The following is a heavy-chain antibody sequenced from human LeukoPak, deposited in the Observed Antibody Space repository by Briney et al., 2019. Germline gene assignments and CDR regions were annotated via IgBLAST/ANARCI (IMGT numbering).Heavy chain of an antibody. CDR3: ARNTDFWSGPDAFDI. D-gene: IGHD3-3*01. CDR1: GGSFSGYY. J-gene: IGHJ3*02. Sequence: PSETLSLTCAVYGGSFSGYYWSWIRQPPGKGLEWIGEINHSGSTNYNPSLKSRVTISVDTSKNQFSLKLSSVTAADTAVYYCARNTDFWSGPDAFDIWGQGTMVTVSS. CDR2: INHSGST. V-gene: IGHV4-34*01.